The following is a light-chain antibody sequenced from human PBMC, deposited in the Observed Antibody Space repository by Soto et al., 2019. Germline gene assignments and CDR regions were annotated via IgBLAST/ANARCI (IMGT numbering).Light chain of an antibody. V-gene: IGKV3-15*01. Sequence: EIVMTQSPATLSGSPGERATLSCRASQSVNTNLAWYQQKPGQAPRLLISDASTRATGIPARFSGSGSGTKFTLTISSLQSEDFAVYYCQQYNNWPQLTFGGGTKVDIK. CDR2: DAS. CDR3: QQYNNWPQLT. J-gene: IGKJ4*01. CDR1: QSVNTN.